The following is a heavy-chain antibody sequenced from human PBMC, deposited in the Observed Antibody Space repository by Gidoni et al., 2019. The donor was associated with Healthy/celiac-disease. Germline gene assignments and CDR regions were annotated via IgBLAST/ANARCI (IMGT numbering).Heavy chain of an antibody. D-gene: IGHD5-12*01. Sequence: QVQLQQWGAGLLKPSETLSLTCAVYGGSFSGYYWSWIRQPPGKGLEWIGEINHSGSTNYNPSLKSRVTISVDTSKNQFSLKLSSVTAADTAVYYCARWAGIVATIPPTGMDVWGQGTTVTVSS. CDR2: INHSGST. CDR3: ARWAGIVATIPPTGMDV. CDR1: GGSFSGYY. V-gene: IGHV4-34*01. J-gene: IGHJ6*02.